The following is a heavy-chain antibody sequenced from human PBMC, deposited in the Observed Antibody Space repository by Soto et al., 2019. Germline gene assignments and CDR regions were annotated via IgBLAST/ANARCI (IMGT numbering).Heavy chain of an antibody. CDR1: EDTFRNYA. J-gene: IGHJ2*01. Sequence: QVELVQSGAEVKKPGSSVKVSCQASEDTFRNYAISLVRQAPGQGRAWMGGIVPIFGTANYAQKFQGRVTMTAYTSANTVYLALSSLRSEDTAVYYCASTKYDSSAYYYWYLGLWGRGTLVTVSS. CDR3: ASTKYDSSAYYYWYLGL. D-gene: IGHD3-22*01. CDR2: IVPIFGTA. V-gene: IGHV1-69*06.